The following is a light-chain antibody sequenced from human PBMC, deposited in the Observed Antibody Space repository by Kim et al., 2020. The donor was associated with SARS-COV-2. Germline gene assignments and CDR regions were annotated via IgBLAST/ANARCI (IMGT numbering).Light chain of an antibody. CDR2: QGK. CDR3: QAWDSNTVV. J-gene: IGLJ2*01. CDR1: KLGDKY. Sequence: YELTQPPSVSVSPGQTASIICSGDKLGDKYASWYQQKPGQSPVVVIYQGKNRPSGIPERFSGSSSGNTATLTISETQAMDEADYYCQAWDSNTVVFGGGTQLTVL. V-gene: IGLV3-1*01.